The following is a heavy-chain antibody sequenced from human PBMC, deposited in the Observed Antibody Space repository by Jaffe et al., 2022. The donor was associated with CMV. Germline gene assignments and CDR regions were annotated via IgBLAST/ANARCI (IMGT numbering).Heavy chain of an antibody. CDR2: ISWNSGSI. CDR3: AKSLIQYYYDSSGYSN. V-gene: IGHV3-9*01. Sequence: EVQLVESGGGLVQPGRSLRLSCAASGFTFDDYAMHWVRQAPGKGLEWVSGISWNSGSIGYADSVKGRFTISRDNAKNSLYLQMNSLRAEDTALYYCAKSLIQYYYDSSGYSNWGQGTMVTVSS. J-gene: IGHJ3*01. D-gene: IGHD3-22*01. CDR1: GFTFDDYA.